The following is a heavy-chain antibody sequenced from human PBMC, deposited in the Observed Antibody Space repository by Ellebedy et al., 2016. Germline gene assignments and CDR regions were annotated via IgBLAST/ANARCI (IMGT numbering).Heavy chain of an antibody. CDR1: GGTFSSYA. J-gene: IGHJ3*02. D-gene: IGHD6-19*01. V-gene: IGHV1-18*01. CDR3: ARFTGWAEAVAGPYDAFDI. Sequence: ASVKVSCXASGGTFSSYAISWVRQAPGQGLEWMGWISAYNGNTNYAQKLQGRVTMTTDTSTSTAYMELRSLRSDDTAVYYCARFTGWAEAVAGPYDAFDIWGQGTMVTVSS. CDR2: ISAYNGNT.